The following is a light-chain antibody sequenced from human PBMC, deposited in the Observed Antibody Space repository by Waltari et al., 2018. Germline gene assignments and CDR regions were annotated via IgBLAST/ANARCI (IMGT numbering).Light chain of an antibody. V-gene: IGLV1-44*01. CDR1: SSNIGSHT. J-gene: IGLJ6*01. CDR2: SNN. CDR3: AAWDDSLNGNV. Sequence: QSVLTQPPSASGTPGQRVPISCSGSSSNIGSHTLNWYQQLPGTAPKLLLYSNNQRPSGVPDRFSGSKSGTSASLAISGLQSEDEADYYCAAWDDSLNGNVFGSGTKVTVL.